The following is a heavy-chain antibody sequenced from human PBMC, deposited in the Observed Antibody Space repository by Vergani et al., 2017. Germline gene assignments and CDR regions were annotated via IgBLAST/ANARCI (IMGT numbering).Heavy chain of an antibody. Sequence: QVQLVQSGAEVKKPGSSVKVSCKASGGTFSSYAISWVRQAPGQGLEWMGRIIPILGIANYAQKFQGRVTITADKSTSTAYMELSSLGSEDTAVYYCASLAAGTKYNFDPWGQGTLVTVSS. CDR3: ASLAAGTKYNFDP. CDR1: GGTFSSYA. J-gene: IGHJ5*02. CDR2: IIPILGIA. V-gene: IGHV1-69*04. D-gene: IGHD6-13*01.